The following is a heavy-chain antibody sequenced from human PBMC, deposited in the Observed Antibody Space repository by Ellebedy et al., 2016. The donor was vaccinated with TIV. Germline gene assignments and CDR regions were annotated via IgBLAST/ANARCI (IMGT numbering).Heavy chain of an antibody. J-gene: IGHJ6*02. D-gene: IGHD4-23*01. CDR2: IDPSDSYT. V-gene: IGHV5-10-1*01. CDR1: GYSFTSYW. Sequence: GESLKISXKGSGYSFTSYWISWVRQMPGKGLEWMGRIDPSDSYTNYSPSFQGHVTISADKFISTAYLQWSSLKASDTAMYYCATDGNLGVVTTFNYYYYGMDVWGQGTTVTVSS. CDR3: ATDGNLGVVTTFNYYYYGMDV.